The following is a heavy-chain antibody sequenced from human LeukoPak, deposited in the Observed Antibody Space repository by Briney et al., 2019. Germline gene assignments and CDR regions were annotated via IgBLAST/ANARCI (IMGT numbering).Heavy chain of an antibody. Sequence: ASVKVSCKASGYTLTGYYMLWVRLASGQGLKWMGWINPSSGDTNYAQKFQGRVTMTRDTSISTAYMELSRLRSDDTAVYYCAKNPYEYYFDYWGQGTLVTVSS. V-gene: IGHV1-2*02. CDR3: AKNPYEYYFDY. D-gene: IGHD5-12*01. CDR2: INPSSGDT. CDR1: GYTLTGYY. J-gene: IGHJ4*02.